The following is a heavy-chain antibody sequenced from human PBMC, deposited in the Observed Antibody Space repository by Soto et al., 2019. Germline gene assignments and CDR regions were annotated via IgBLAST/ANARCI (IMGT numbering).Heavy chain of an antibody. CDR3: ASSLYCSSTSCYPNDAFDI. CDR2: IIPILGIA. J-gene: IGHJ3*02. V-gene: IGHV1-69*02. CDR1: GGTFSSYT. D-gene: IGHD2-2*01. Sequence: SVKVSCKASGGTFSSYTISWVRQAPGQGLDWMGRIIPILGIANYAQKFQGRVTITADKSTSTAYMELSSLRSEDTAVYYCASSLYCSSTSCYPNDAFDIWGQGTMVTVSS.